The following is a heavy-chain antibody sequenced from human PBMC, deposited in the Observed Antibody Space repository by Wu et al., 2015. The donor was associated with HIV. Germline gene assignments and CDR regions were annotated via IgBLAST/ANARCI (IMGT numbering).Heavy chain of an antibody. V-gene: IGHV1-69*13. D-gene: IGHD3-22*01. Sequence: QVQLVQSGAEVKKPGSSVKVSCKASGATFGTYGFNWVRQAPGGGLEWMGRITPMFGKPNYAQKFQDRVTITADDSTNTAYMELTSLRSEDTAVYYCAKANRIVISGIDYYHQYGMDVWGRRDRRSPSP. CDR1: GATFGTYG. J-gene: IGHJ6*02. CDR3: AKANRIVISGIDYYHQYGMDV. CDR2: ITPMFGKP.